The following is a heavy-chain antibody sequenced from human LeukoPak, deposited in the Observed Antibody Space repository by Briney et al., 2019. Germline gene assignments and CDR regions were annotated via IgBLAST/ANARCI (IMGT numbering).Heavy chain of an antibody. J-gene: IGHJ5*02. CDR3: ARDDSSGYYNWFDP. V-gene: IGHV1-8*01. CDR1: GYTFTSYD. D-gene: IGHD3-22*01. Sequence: ASVKVSCKAYGYTFTSYDINWVRQATGQGLEWMGWMNPNSGNTGYAQKFQGRVTMTRNTSISTAYMELSSLRSEDTAVYYCARDDSSGYYNWFDPWGQGTLVTVSS. CDR2: MNPNSGNT.